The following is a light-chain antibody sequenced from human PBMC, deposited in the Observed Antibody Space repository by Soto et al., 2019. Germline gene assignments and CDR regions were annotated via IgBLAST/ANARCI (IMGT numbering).Light chain of an antibody. CDR1: SSDVGGYNY. Sequence: LTQPPSASGSPGQSVTISCTGTSSDVGGYNYVSWYQQHPGKAPKLMIYEVSKRPSGVPDRFSGSKSGNTASLTVSGLQAEDEADYYCSSYAGSNRVFGTGTKVTVL. CDR2: EVS. V-gene: IGLV2-8*01. CDR3: SSYAGSNRV. J-gene: IGLJ1*01.